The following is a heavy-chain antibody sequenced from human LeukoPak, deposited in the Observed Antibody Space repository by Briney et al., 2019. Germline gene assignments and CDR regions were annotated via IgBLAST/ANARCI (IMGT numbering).Heavy chain of an antibody. CDR1: GYTFTSYD. CDR2: MNPNSGNT. CDR3: ARAKMVRGVIIKKSNWFDP. J-gene: IGHJ5*02. Sequence: ALVKVSCKASGYTFTSYDINWVRQATGQGLEWMGWMNPNSGNTGYAQKFQGRVTMTRNTSISTAYMELSSLRSEDTAVYYCARAKMVRGVIIKKSNWFDPWGQGTLVTVSS. V-gene: IGHV1-8*01. D-gene: IGHD3-10*01.